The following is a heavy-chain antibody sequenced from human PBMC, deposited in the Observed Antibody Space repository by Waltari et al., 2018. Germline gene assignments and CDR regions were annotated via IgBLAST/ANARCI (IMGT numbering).Heavy chain of an antibody. CDR1: GGTFSSHA. CDR3: ARGVRVATSGFDY. D-gene: IGHD5-12*01. V-gene: IGHV1-69*01. J-gene: IGHJ4*02. CDR2: IIPILGTA. Sequence: QVQPVQSGAEVKKPGSSVKVSCKASGGTFSSHATSWARQAPGQGLEWMGGIIPILGTANYEQKFQGRVTITADESTSTAYMELSSLRSEDTAVYYCARGVRVATSGFDYWGQGTLVTVSS.